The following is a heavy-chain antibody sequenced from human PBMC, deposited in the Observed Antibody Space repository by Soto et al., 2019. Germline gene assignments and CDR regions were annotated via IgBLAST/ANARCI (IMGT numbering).Heavy chain of an antibody. J-gene: IGHJ6*02. Sequence: GGSLRLSCAASGFTFSSYAMSWFRQAPGKGLEWVSAISGSGGSTYYADSVKGRFTISRDNSKNTLYLQMNSLRAEDTAVYYCAKGINRVYYYYGMDVWGQGTTVTVSS. CDR2: ISGSGGST. D-gene: IGHD3-10*01. CDR3: AKGINRVYYYYGMDV. V-gene: IGHV3-23*01. CDR1: GFTFSSYA.